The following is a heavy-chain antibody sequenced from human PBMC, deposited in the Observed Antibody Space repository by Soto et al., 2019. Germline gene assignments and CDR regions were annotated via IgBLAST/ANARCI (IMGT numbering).Heavy chain of an antibody. CDR1: GYTFTSYD. J-gene: IGHJ4*02. CDR2: MNPDSGNT. Sequence: GASVKVSCKASGYTFTSYDINWVRQATGQGLEWMGWMNPDSGNTGYAQKFQGRVTMTSNTSINTAYMELSSLRSDDTAVYYCARDLIMAVAGLWGQGTLVTVSS. CDR3: ARDLIMAVAGL. V-gene: IGHV1-8*01. D-gene: IGHD6-19*01.